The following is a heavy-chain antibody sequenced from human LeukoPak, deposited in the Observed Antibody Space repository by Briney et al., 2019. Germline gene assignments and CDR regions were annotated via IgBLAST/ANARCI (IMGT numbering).Heavy chain of an antibody. D-gene: IGHD6-19*01. CDR2: IYYNGST. CDR3: ARQPIAVAGNWFDP. Sequence: SQTLSLTCTVSGGSISSGDYYWSWIRQPPGKGLEWIGYIYYNGSTYYNPSLKSRVTISVDTSKNQFSLKLSSVTAADTAVYYCARQPIAVAGNWFDPWGQGTLVTVSS. J-gene: IGHJ5*02. V-gene: IGHV4-30-4*08. CDR1: GGSISSGDYY.